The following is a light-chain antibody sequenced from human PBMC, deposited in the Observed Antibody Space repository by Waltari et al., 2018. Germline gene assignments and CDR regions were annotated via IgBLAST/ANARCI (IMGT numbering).Light chain of an antibody. CDR1: QSIATY. CDR3: QQSFGFPWT. Sequence: DIQMTQSPSSLSASVGDRVTITCRASQSIATYVNWFQLKPGKDPKLLIYSASILQRGVPSRFSGSGSGTDFTLTINSLQPEDFASYCCQQSFGFPWTFGHGTRVEVK. V-gene: IGKV1-39*01. J-gene: IGKJ1*01. CDR2: SAS.